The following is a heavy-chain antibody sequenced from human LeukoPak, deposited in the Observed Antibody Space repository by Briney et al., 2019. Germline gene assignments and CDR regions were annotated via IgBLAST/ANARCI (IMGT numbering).Heavy chain of an antibody. V-gene: IGHV4-59*08. Sequence: SETLSLTCTVSGGSISSYYWSWIRQPPGKGLEWIGYIYYSGSTNYNPSLKSRVTISVDTSKNQFSLKLSSVTAADTAVYYCARSRLSGSYYPSYYYGMDVWGQGTTVTVSS. D-gene: IGHD1-26*01. CDR1: GGSISSYY. CDR3: ARSRLSGSYYPSYYYGMDV. CDR2: IYYSGST. J-gene: IGHJ6*02.